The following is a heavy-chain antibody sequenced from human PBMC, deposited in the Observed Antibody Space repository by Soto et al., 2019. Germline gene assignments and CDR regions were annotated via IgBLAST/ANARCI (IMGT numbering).Heavy chain of an antibody. V-gene: IGHV3-74*01. Sequence: EVQLVESGGGLVQPGGSLRLSCTASGFTFSSYWMHWVRQAPGQGLVWVSRIMSDGSITAYADSVKGRFAISRDNARNTLYLQRNSRRAEDRAFYYCVRWDWFAPWGQGTLVAVPS. CDR2: IMSDGSIT. CDR3: VRWDWFAP. J-gene: IGHJ5*02. CDR1: GFTFSSYW.